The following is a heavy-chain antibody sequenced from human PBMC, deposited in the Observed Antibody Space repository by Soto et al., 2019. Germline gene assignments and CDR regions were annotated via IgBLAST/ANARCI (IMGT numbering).Heavy chain of an antibody. Sequence: QLQLQESGPGLVKPSETLSLTCTVSGGSISSSSYYWGWIRQPPGKGLEWIGSIYYSGSTYYNPSLKSRVTISVDTSKNQFSLKLSSVTAADTAVYYCARSPDYGVSDYWGQGTLVTVSS. D-gene: IGHD4-17*01. CDR1: GGSISSSSYY. CDR2: IYYSGST. CDR3: ARSPDYGVSDY. J-gene: IGHJ4*02. V-gene: IGHV4-39*01.